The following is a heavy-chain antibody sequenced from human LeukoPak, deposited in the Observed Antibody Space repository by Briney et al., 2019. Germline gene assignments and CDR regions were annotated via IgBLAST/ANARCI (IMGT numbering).Heavy chain of an antibody. J-gene: IGHJ4*02. D-gene: IGHD2-2*02. Sequence: ASVKVSCKVSGYTLTELSMHWVRQAHGKGLECMGGFDPEDGETIYAQKFQGRVTMTEDTSTDTAYMELSSLRSEDTAVYYCARGRKPAAIRGIHFDYWGQGTLVTVSS. CDR3: ARGRKPAAIRGIHFDY. V-gene: IGHV1-24*01. CDR2: FDPEDGET. CDR1: GYTLTELS.